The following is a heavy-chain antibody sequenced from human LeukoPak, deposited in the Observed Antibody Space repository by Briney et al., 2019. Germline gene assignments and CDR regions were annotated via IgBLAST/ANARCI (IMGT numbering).Heavy chain of an antibody. D-gene: IGHD2-15*01. J-gene: IGHJ4*02. CDR1: GGAFSSYA. CDR3: ARASYCSGGSCPFDY. V-gene: IGHV1-69*05. Sequence: ASVKVSCKASGGAFSSYAISWVRQAPGQGLEWMGGVIPIFGTANYAQKFQGRVTITTDESTSTAYMELSSLRSEDTAVYYCARASYCSGGSCPFDYWGQGTLVTVSS. CDR2: VIPIFGTA.